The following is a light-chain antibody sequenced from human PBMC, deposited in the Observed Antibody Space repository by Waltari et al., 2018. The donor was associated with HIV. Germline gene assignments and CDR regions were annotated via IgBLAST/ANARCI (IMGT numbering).Light chain of an antibody. CDR2: DAS. V-gene: IGKV3-11*01. CDR1: QKNNTY. CDR3: QHRGDWPVT. J-gene: IGKJ5*01. Sequence: ILLTQSPATLSLSPGERVSLSCRASQKNNTYLACYKQRPGQAPRHLIFDASNRATDTPDRFSASGSGTDFTLTISSLEPEDFAVYYGQHRGDWPVTFGQGTRLEI.